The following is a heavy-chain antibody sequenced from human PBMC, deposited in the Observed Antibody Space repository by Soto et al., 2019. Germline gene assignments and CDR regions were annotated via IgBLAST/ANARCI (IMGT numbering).Heavy chain of an antibody. CDR1: GYTFTSYD. CDR2: MNPNSGNT. Sequence: ASVKVSCKAPGYTFTSYDINWVRQATGKGLEWMGWMNPNSGNTGYAQKFQGRVTMTRNTSISTAYMELSSLRSEDTAVYYCARVDCSSTSCYTDWFDPWGQGTLVTVSS. CDR3: ARVDCSSTSCYTDWFDP. D-gene: IGHD2-2*02. J-gene: IGHJ5*02. V-gene: IGHV1-8*01.